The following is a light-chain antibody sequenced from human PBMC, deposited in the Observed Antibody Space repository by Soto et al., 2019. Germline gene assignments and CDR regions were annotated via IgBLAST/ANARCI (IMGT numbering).Light chain of an antibody. CDR1: SSDVGGYDS. CDR2: DVS. CDR3: CSYAGRPYV. Sequence: QSVLTQPRSVSGSPGQPVTISCTGTSSDVGGYDSVSWYQQHPGKAPKLMIYDVSKRPSGVPDRFSGSKSGNTASLTISGLQAEDEADYYCCSYAGRPYVFGTGTKLTVL. J-gene: IGLJ1*01. V-gene: IGLV2-11*01.